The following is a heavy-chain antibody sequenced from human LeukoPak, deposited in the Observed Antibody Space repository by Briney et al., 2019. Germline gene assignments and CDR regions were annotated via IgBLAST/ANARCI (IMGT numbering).Heavy chain of an antibody. V-gene: IGHV3-48*04. CDR2: ISVSGTTM. CDR3: AKDGQDYGDYTYYFDY. J-gene: IGHJ4*02. D-gene: IGHD4-17*01. CDR1: GFTFSSYW. Sequence: GGSLRLSCAASGFTFSSYWMSWVRQTPGKGLEWISYISVSGTTMYYADSVKGRFTLSRDNAKNSLYLQMNSLRAEDTAVYYCAKDGQDYGDYTYYFDYWGQGTLVTVSS.